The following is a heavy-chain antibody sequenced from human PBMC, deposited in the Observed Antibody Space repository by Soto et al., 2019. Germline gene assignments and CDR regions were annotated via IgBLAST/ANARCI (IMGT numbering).Heavy chain of an antibody. CDR1: GFTFSSYG. CDR3: ARGGIAVAGKDGGAFDI. V-gene: IGHV3-33*01. J-gene: IGHJ3*02. D-gene: IGHD6-19*01. Sequence: QVQLVESGGGVVQPGRSLRLSCAASGFTFSSYGMHWVRQAPGKGLEWVAVIWDDGSNKYYADSVKGRFPISRDNSKNTLYLQMNSLRAEDTAVYYCARGGIAVAGKDGGAFDIWGQGTMVTVSS. CDR2: IWDDGSNK.